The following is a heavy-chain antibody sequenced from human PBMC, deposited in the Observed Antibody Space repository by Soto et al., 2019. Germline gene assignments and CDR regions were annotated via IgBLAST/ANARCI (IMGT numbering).Heavy chain of an antibody. Sequence: QVKLVQSGAEVKKPGASIKVSCKASGYSFATSGMTWVRQAPGQGLEWVGWISAYNGNSNYDQNLQARVTMTTDTSTTTAYLELRTLRSDDSAVYYCARAGQYYDASGYANWGQGTLVTVSS. CDR2: ISAYNGNS. J-gene: IGHJ4*02. V-gene: IGHV1-18*01. CDR1: GYSFATSG. D-gene: IGHD3-22*01. CDR3: ARAGQYYDASGYAN.